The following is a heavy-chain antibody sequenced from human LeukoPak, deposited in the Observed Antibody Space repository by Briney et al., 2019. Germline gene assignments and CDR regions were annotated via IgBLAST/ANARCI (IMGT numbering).Heavy chain of an antibody. V-gene: IGHV4-39*01. CDR3: ARKDYYDSSGYYYDY. D-gene: IGHD3-22*01. J-gene: IGHJ4*02. CDR2: IYYSGST. Sequence: SETLSLTCTVSGDSISSSSYYWGWIRQPPGTGLEWIGSIYYSGSTYYNPSLKSRVTISVDTSKNQFSLKLSSVTAADTAVYYCARKDYYDSSGYYYDYWGQGTLVTVSS. CDR1: GDSISSSSYY.